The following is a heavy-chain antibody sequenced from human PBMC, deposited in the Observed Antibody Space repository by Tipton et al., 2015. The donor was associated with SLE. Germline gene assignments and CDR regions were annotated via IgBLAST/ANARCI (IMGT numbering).Heavy chain of an antibody. Sequence: SLSLSCATSGFTFNSYAMSWVRQAPGKGLEWVSVIYNDGSTHYADSVKGRFTISKETSKNTLYLQMNSLRAEDTAVYYCARDALGRYFDWLDFQHWGQGTLLTVSS. CDR3: ARDALGRYFDWLDFQH. CDR2: IYNDGST. D-gene: IGHD3-9*01. CDR1: GFTFNSYA. V-gene: IGHV3-23*03. J-gene: IGHJ1*01.